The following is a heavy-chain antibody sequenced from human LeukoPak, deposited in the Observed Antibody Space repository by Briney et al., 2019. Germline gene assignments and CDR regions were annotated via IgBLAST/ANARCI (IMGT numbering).Heavy chain of an antibody. J-gene: IGHJ4*02. CDR2: INTNTGNP. Sequence: ASVKVSCKASGYTFTSYAMNWVRQAPGQGLEWMGWINTNTGNPTYAQGFTGRFVFSLDTSVNTAYLQISSLTAEDTAVYYCAKEGTYGSSWSLNYWGQGTLVTVSS. D-gene: IGHD6-13*01. V-gene: IGHV7-4-1*02. CDR3: AKEGTYGSSWSLNY. CDR1: GYTFTSYA.